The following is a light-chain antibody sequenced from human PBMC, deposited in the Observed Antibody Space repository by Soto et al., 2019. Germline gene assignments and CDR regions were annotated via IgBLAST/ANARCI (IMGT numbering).Light chain of an antibody. Sequence: SYELTQPPSVSVAPGQTARIICAANDIGSKSVHWYQQRPGQAPVLVVYDDNDRPSGIPERFSGSNSENTATLTINRVGAGDEADYYCQVWDSSSNHWIFGGGTKLTVL. CDR1: DIGSKS. CDR3: QVWDSSSNHWI. J-gene: IGLJ2*01. V-gene: IGLV3-21*02. CDR2: DDN.